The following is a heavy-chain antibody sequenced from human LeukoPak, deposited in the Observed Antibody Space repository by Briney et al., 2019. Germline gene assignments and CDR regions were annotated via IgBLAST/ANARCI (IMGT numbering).Heavy chain of an antibody. CDR3: ARGPSYDYVWGSYRPQPKTFDY. D-gene: IGHD3-16*02. CDR2: INHSGST. Sequence: SETLSLTCAVYGGCFSGYYWSWIRQPPGKGLEWIGEINHSGSTNYNPSLKSRVTISVDTSKNQFSLKLSSVTAADTAVYYCARGPSYDYVWGSYRPQPKTFDYWGQGTLVSVSS. J-gene: IGHJ4*02. CDR1: GGCFSGYY. V-gene: IGHV4-34*01.